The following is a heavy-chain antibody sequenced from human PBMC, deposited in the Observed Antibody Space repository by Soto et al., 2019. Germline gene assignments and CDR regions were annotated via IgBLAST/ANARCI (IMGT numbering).Heavy chain of an antibody. CDR3: ARVKTGSSSSYLSIPVIYFDY. D-gene: IGHD6-6*01. J-gene: IGHJ4*02. V-gene: IGHV1-69*13. CDR2: IIPIFGTA. Sequence: ASVNVSCKASGGTFSSYAISWVRQAPGQGLEWMGGIIPIFGTANYAQKFQGRVTITADESTSTAYMELSSLRSEDTAVYYCARVKTGSSSSYLSIPVIYFDYWGQGTLVTVSS. CDR1: GGTFSSYA.